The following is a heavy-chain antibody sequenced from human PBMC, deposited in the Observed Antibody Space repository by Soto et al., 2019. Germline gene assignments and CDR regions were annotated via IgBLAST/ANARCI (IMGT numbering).Heavy chain of an antibody. Sequence: QVQLVESGGGVVQSGRSLRLSCAASGFTFSSYVMYWVRQAPGKGLEWVAVISYDGSGEHYADSVKGRFTISRDNSKNMLYLQMNSLRVEYTAVYYCARGNYAGGTVYSWCGPWGQGSLVTVSS. CDR3: ARGNYAGGTVYSWCGP. J-gene: IGHJ5*02. CDR2: ISYDGSGE. D-gene: IGHD6-13*01. V-gene: IGHV3-30*03. CDR1: GFTFSSYV.